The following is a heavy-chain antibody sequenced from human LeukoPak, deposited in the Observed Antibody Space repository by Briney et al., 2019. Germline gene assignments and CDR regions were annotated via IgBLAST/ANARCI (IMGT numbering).Heavy chain of an antibody. D-gene: IGHD3-10*01. V-gene: IGHV4-59*01. CDR3: ARGSYGSGSYLGLNWFDP. J-gene: IGHJ5*02. CDR1: GGSISSYY. CDR2: IYYSGST. Sequence: SETLSLTCTVSGGSISSYYWSWIRQPPGKGLDGIGYIYYSGSTNYNPSLKSRVTISVDTSKNQFSLRLSSVTAADTAVYYCARGSYGSGSYLGLNWFDPWGQGTLVTVSS.